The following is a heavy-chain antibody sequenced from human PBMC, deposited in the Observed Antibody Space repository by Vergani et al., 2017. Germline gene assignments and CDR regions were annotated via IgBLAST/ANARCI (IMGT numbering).Heavy chain of an antibody. Sequence: QVQLQESGPGLVKPPGTLSLTCAVSGDSISSNNCWTWVRQPPGKGLEWIGEICHTEDTKYSPSLKSRVTVSVDETKNLFSLRLNSVTAADTAVYYCATIAYRRGGYYFDYWGQGILVTVSS. V-gene: IGHV4-4*03. CDR2: ICHTEDT. CDR1: GDSISSNNC. D-gene: IGHD1-26*01. J-gene: IGHJ4*02. CDR3: ATIAYRRGGYYFDY.